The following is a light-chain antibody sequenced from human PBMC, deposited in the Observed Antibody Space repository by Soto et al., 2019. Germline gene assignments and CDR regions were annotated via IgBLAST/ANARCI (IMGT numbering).Light chain of an antibody. CDR1: QSINNF. V-gene: IGKV1-39*01. Sequence: DIQMTQSPSSLSASVGDRVTITCRASQSINNFLNWYQQRPGKAPELLIFAASNLHSGVPSRFSGSGSGTDFTLTISSLQRADFATYYCQQTYTNPFTFGPGTTVDFK. CDR3: QQTYTNPFT. CDR2: AAS. J-gene: IGKJ3*01.